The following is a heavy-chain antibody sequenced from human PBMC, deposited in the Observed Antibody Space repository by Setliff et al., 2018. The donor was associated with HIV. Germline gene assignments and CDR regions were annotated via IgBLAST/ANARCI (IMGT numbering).Heavy chain of an antibody. CDR2: INPNNGGT. CDR1: GYTFTGYY. CDR3: ARVRYCIGGSCYGGGTGSLDS. D-gene: IGHD2-15*01. V-gene: IGHV1-2*02. J-gene: IGHJ4*02. Sequence: ASVKVSCKASGYTFTGYYMHWVRQAPGQGLEWMGWINPNNGGTNYAQKFQGRVTMTRDTSISTAYMELSSLRCEDTAVYYCARVRYCIGGSCYGGGTGSLDSWGQGTLVTVSS.